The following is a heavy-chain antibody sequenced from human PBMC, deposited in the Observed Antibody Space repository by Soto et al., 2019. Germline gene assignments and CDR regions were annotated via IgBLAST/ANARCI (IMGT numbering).Heavy chain of an antibody. CDR2: IVVGSGNT. CDR3: AADLGTTVTTLDY. Sequence: KVSCKACGFTXTSSAVPWVRQARGQRLDWIGWIVVGSGNTNYAQKFKERVTITRDMSTSTAYMELSSLTSEDTAVYYCAADLGTTVTTLDYWGQGTLVNVSS. D-gene: IGHD4-17*01. J-gene: IGHJ4*02. V-gene: IGHV1-58*01. CDR1: GFTXTSSA.